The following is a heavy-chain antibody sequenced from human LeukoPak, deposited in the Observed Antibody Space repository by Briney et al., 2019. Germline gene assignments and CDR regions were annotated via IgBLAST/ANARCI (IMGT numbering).Heavy chain of an antibody. CDR3: AKEESD. CDR1: GFTFDDYA. J-gene: IGHJ4*02. Sequence: GGSLRLSCAASGFTFDDYAMHWVRQAPGKGLEWVSGISWNSGSIGYADSVKGRFTISRDNAKNSLYLQMISLRAEDTALYYCAKEESDWGQGTLVTVSS. V-gene: IGHV3-9*01. CDR2: ISWNSGSI.